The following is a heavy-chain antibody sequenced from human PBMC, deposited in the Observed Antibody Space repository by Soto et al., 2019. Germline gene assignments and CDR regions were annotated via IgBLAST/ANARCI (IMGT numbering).Heavy chain of an antibody. CDR1: GGTFSSYA. CDR2: IIPIFGTA. CDR3: AREGCSGGSCYSAMDYYYYGMDV. D-gene: IGHD2-15*01. Sequence: QVQLVQSGAEVKKPGSSVKVSCKASGGTFSSYAISWVRQAPGQGLEWMGGIIPIFGTANYAQKFQGRVTITADESTSTAYMELSRLRSEDTAVYYCAREGCSGGSCYSAMDYYYYGMDVWGQGTTVTVSS. J-gene: IGHJ6*02. V-gene: IGHV1-69*12.